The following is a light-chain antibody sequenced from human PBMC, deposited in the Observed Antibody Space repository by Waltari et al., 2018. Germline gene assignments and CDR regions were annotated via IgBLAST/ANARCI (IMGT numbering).Light chain of an antibody. CDR3: MQALQLPVT. V-gene: IGKV2-28*01. J-gene: IGKJ4*01. CDR1: QSLLQSNGYNY. Sequence: DIVMTQSPLSLPVTPGDPASISCRSSQSLLQSNGYNYLDWYLQKPGQSPQLLIYLGSNRASGVPDRFSGSGSGTDFTLKISRVEAEDVGVYYCMQALQLPVTFGGGTKVEIK. CDR2: LGS.